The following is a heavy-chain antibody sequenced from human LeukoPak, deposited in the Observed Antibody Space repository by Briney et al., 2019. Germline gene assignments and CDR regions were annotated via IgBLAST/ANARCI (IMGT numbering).Heavy chain of an antibody. CDR2: INPSGGST. D-gene: IGHD3-22*01. Sequence: GASVKVSCKASGYTFTSYYMHWVRQAPGQGLEWMGIINPSGGSTSYAQKFQGRVTMTRDTSISTAYMELSRLRSDDTAVYYCARAYYYDSSGYRDTFDHWGQGTLVTVSS. CDR3: ARAYYYDSSGYRDTFDH. V-gene: IGHV1-46*01. CDR1: GYTFTSYY. J-gene: IGHJ4*02.